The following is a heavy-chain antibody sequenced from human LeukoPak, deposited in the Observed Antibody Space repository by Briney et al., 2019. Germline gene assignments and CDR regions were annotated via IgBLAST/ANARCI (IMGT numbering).Heavy chain of an antibody. CDR2: INPNSGRT. Sequence: ASVKVSCEASGYTFTGYYMHWVRQAPGQGLEWMGWINPNSGRTNYAQKFQGRVTMTGDTSISTAYMELTRLTFDDTAVYYCARGTYYDSSAYSGVRLFDYWGQGTLVTVSS. CDR1: GYTFTGYY. CDR3: ARGTYYDSSAYSGVRLFDY. V-gene: IGHV1-2*02. D-gene: IGHD3-22*01. J-gene: IGHJ4*02.